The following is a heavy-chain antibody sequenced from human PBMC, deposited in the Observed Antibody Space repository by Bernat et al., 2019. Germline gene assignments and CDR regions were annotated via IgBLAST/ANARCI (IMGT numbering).Heavy chain of an antibody. CDR1: GGSISSSSYY. CDR3: ARPRMGYCTNGVCYSWWFDP. J-gene: IGHJ5*02. V-gene: IGHV4-39*01. Sequence: QVQLQESGPGLVKPSQTLSLTCTVSGGSISSSSYYWGWIRQPPGKGLEWIGSIYYSGSTYYNPSLNSRATISVDTSKNQFSLKLSSVTAADTAVYYCARPRMGYCTNGVCYSWWFDPWGQGTLVTVSS. D-gene: IGHD2-8*01. CDR2: IYYSGST.